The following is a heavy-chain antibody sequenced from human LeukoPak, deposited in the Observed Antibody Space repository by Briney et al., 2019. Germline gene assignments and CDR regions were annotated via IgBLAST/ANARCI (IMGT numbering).Heavy chain of an antibody. V-gene: IGHV4-59*01. J-gene: IGHJ4*02. Sequence: SETLSLTCTVSGGSISSYYWSWIRQPPGKGLEWIGYIYYSGSTNYNPSLKSRVTISVDTSKNQFSLKLSSVTAADTAVYYCASGVYDSSGYYPFDYWGQGTLVTASS. CDR1: GGSISSYY. CDR3: ASGVYDSSGYYPFDY. D-gene: IGHD3-22*01. CDR2: IYYSGST.